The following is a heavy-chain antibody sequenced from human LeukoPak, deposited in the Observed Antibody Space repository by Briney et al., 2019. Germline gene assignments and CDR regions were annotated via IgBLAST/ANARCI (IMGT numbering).Heavy chain of an antibody. J-gene: IGHJ4*02. CDR1: AGSISSGDYY. CDR2: IYSPGTN. Sequence: SQTLSLTCTVSAGSISSGDYYWSWIRQPAGKGLEWIGRIYSPGTNYNYNPSLKSRVTISIDTSKNQFSLKLTSVTAADTAVYYCARHRNDFWSGYYPDYWGQGTLVTVSS. CDR3: ARHRNDFWSGYYPDY. D-gene: IGHD3-3*01. V-gene: IGHV4-61*02.